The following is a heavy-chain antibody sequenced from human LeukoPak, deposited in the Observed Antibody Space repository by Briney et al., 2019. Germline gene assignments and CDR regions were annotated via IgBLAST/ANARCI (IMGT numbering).Heavy chain of an antibody. Sequence: PSETLSLTCTVSGGSISSSSYYWGWIRQPLGKGLEWIGSIYYSGSTYYNPSLKSRVTISVDTSKNQFSLKLSSVTAADTAVYYCASAPYSSGWYEYRSAYYFDYWGQGTLVTVSS. CDR3: ASAPYSSGWYEYRSAYYFDY. D-gene: IGHD6-19*01. CDR2: IYYSGST. V-gene: IGHV4-39*01. CDR1: GGSISSSSYY. J-gene: IGHJ4*02.